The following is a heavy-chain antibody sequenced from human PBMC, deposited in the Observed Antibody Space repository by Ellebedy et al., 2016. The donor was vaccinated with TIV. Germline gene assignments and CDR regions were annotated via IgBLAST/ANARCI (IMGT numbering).Heavy chain of an antibody. Sequence: GESLKISCADSGSTFSSYAMSWVRQAPGKGLEWVANIKEDGSEAYYVDSVKGRFTISRDNAKNSLYLQMSKLRAEDTAVFYCARAGGRHSTGSGFYWGQGTRVTVST. CDR3: ARAGGRHSTGSGFY. V-gene: IGHV3-7*03. CDR2: IKEDGSEA. J-gene: IGHJ4*02. CDR1: GSTFSSYA. D-gene: IGHD2-2*01.